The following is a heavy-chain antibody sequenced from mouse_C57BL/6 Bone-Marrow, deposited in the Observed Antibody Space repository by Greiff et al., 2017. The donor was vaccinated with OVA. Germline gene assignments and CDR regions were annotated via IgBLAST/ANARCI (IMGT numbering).Heavy chain of an antibody. Sequence: EVQLQQSGPELVKPGASVKISCKASGYTFTDYYMNWVKQSHGKSLEWIGDINPNNGGTSYNQKFKGKATLTVDKSSSTAYMELRSLTSEDSAVYYCARGEGSTDLFDYWGQGTTLTVSS. V-gene: IGHV1-26*01. J-gene: IGHJ2*01. CDR3: ARGEGSTDLFDY. CDR1: GYTFTDYY. CDR2: INPNNGGT. D-gene: IGHD1-1*01.